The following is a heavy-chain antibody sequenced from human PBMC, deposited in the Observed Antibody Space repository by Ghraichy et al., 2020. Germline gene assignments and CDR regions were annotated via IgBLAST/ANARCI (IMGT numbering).Heavy chain of an antibody. CDR3: ARDSGDYYYGVDV. Sequence: GESLNISCAASGFTVSSNYMSWVRQAPGKGLDWVSVIYSGGDTYYADSVKGRFTISRDSSKNTLYLQMNSLRAEDTAVYYCARDSGDYYYGVDVWGQGTTVTVSS. CDR1: GFTVSSNY. J-gene: IGHJ6*02. CDR2: IYSGGDT. V-gene: IGHV3-53*01.